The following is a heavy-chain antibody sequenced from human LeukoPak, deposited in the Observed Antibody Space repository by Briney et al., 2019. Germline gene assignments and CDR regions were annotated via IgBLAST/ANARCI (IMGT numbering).Heavy chain of an antibody. CDR1: GFTFSSYG. Sequence: GGSLRLSCAASGFTFSSYGMHWVRQAPGKGLEWVAFIRYDGSNKYYADSVKGRFTISRDNAKNSLYLQMNSLRAEDTALYYCAKDRSSVVRGVIIYGMDVWGQGATVTVSS. J-gene: IGHJ6*02. D-gene: IGHD3-10*01. V-gene: IGHV3-30*02. CDR2: IRYDGSNK. CDR3: AKDRSSVVRGVIIYGMDV.